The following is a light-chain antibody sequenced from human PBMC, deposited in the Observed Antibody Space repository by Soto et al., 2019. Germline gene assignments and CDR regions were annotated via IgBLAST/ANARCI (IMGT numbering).Light chain of an antibody. J-gene: IGLJ2*01. Sequence: QSALTQPASVSGSPGQSITISCTGSSSDVGGYNYVSWYQQHPGKAPKLMIYDVSNRPSGISNRLSGPKSGNTASLTISGLQAEDEADYFCSSYTSTTTPVVFGGGTKLTVL. CDR3: SSYTSTTTPVV. CDR2: DVS. V-gene: IGLV2-14*03. CDR1: SSDVGGYNY.